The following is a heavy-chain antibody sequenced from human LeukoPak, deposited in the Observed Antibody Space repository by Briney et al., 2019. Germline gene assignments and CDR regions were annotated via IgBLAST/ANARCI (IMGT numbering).Heavy chain of an antibody. CDR2: ISWEGSTT. CDR1: GFMFDDHT. J-gene: IGHJ4*02. D-gene: IGHD6-13*01. CDR3: AKARSSSWSYLES. V-gene: IGHV3-43*01. Sequence: GGSLRLSCAASGFMFDDHTMHWVRQVPGKGLEWVSLISWEGSTTYYADSVKDRFTISRDTSKNSLSLQMNSLRPEDTALYYCAKARSSSWSYLESWGQGTLDTVSS.